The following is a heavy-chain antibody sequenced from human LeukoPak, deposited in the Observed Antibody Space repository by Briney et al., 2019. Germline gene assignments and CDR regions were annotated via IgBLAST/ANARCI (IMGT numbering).Heavy chain of an antibody. V-gene: IGHV1-69*13. CDR1: GGTFSSYA. Sequence: SVKVSCKASGGTFSSYAISWVRQAPGQGLEWMGGIIPIFGTANYAQKFQGRVTITADESTSTAYMEPSSLRSEDTAVYYCARDAIPSGYSSGWYGYWGQGTLVTVSS. D-gene: IGHD6-19*01. CDR3: ARDAIPSGYSSGWYGY. CDR2: IIPIFGTA. J-gene: IGHJ4*02.